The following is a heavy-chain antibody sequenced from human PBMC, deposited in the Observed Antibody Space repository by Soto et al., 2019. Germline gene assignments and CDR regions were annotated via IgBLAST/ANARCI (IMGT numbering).Heavy chain of an antibody. Sequence: GGSLRLSCAASGFTFSSYGMHWVRQAPGKGLEWVAVIWFDGSNKSFADSVKGRFTISRDNSKNILYLQMNSLRAVDTAEYYCARDGEDSRSSGHHNYYYGVDVLGQGTTVTVSS. D-gene: IGHD6-6*01. CDR3: ARDGEDSRSSGHHNYYYGVDV. J-gene: IGHJ6*02. CDR1: GFTFSSYG. CDR2: IWFDGSNK. V-gene: IGHV3-33*01.